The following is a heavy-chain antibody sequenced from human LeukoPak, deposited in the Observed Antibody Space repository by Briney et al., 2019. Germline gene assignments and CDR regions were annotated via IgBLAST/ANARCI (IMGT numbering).Heavy chain of an antibody. J-gene: IGHJ3*02. V-gene: IGHV4-61*02. D-gene: IGHD2-2*01. CDR1: GGSISSGSYY. CDR3: ARGNIVVLPAAIAFDI. Sequence: SQTLSLTCTVSGGSISSGSYYWSWIRQPAGKGLEWIGRIYTSGSTNYNPSLKSRVTISLDTSKNQFSLKLSSVTAADTAVYYCARGNIVVLPAAIAFDIWGQGTMVTVSS. CDR2: IYTSGST.